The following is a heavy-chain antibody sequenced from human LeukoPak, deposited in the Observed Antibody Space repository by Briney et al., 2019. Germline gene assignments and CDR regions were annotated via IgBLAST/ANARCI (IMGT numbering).Heavy chain of an antibody. J-gene: IGHJ4*02. CDR1: GFTFSDYE. D-gene: IGHD1-26*01. Sequence: GGSLRLSCAASGFTFSDYEMNWVRQASGKGQEWVSYVSSSGSTIHYADSVKGRFTISRDNAKNTVYLQMNSLRAEDTAVYYCARGSLGDGSLLVDYWGQGTLVTVSS. CDR2: VSSSGSTI. V-gene: IGHV3-48*03. CDR3: ARGSLGDGSLLVDY.